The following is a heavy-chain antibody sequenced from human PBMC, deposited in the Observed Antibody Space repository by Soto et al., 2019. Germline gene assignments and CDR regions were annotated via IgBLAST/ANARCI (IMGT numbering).Heavy chain of an antibody. CDR1: GFTFSSYG. V-gene: IGHV3-33*01. D-gene: IGHD5-12*01. CDR2: IWYDGSNK. J-gene: IGHJ4*02. Sequence: QVQLVESGGGVVQPGRSLRLSCAASGFTFSSYGMHWVRQAPGKGLEWVAVIWYDGSNKYYADSVKGRFTISRDNSKNTLYLQMNTLRAEDTAVYYWAREGGGLSGYDSMFDYWGQGTLVTVSS. CDR3: AREGGGLSGYDSMFDY.